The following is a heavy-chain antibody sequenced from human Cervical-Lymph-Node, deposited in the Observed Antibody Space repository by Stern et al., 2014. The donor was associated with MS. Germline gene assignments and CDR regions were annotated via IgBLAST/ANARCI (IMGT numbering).Heavy chain of an antibody. CDR2: FSHTGSV. V-gene: IGHV4-59*01. CDR3: AREGEYCSGSRCYPFLDY. CDR1: GGSLRSYF. D-gene: IGHD2-15*01. Sequence: QVQLVQSGPGLVKPSETLSLTCTVSGGSLRSYFWNWIRQAPGKGLEWLGVFSHTGSVNYNPSLSSRVAMSVDTSKNQFSLTVSSVTAADTAVYYCAREGEYCSGSRCYPFLDYWGQGTLVTVSS. J-gene: IGHJ4*02.